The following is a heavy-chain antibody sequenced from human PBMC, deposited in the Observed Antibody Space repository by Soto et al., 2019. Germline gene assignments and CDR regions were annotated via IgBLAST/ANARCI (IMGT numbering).Heavy chain of an antibody. CDR2: IIPIFGTA. CDR3: ARALSDCSSTSCYEDAYPEYYYYGMDV. CDR1: GGTFSSYA. J-gene: IGHJ6*02. Sequence: QVQLVQSGAEVKKPGSSVKVSCKASGGTFSSYAISWVRQAPGQGLEWMGGIIPIFGTANYAQKFQGRVTITADESTSTAYMELSSLRSEDTAVYYCARALSDCSSTSCYEDAYPEYYYYGMDVWGQGTTVTVSS. V-gene: IGHV1-69*01. D-gene: IGHD2-2*01.